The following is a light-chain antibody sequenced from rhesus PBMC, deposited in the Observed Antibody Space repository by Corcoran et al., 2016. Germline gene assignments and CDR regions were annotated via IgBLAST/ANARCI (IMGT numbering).Light chain of an antibody. V-gene: IGKV1-37*01. CDR2: YAS. Sequence: DIQMTQSPTSLSASVGDRVTITCRASQGISSYLAWYQQKPWKAPKPLIYYASNLESGVPSRFSGSGSGTEFTLTISSLQPEDFATYYCQQYNSDPFTFGPGTKLDIK. CDR3: QQYNSDPFT. CDR1: QGISSY. J-gene: IGKJ3*01.